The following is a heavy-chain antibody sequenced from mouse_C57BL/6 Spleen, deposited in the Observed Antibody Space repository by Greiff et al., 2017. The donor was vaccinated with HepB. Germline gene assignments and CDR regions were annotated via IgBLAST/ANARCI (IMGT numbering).Heavy chain of an antibody. CDR3: ARVGYGSSGDPSMDY. Sequence: VQLQQSGAELVKPGASVKLSCKASGYTFTSYWMHWVKQRPGQGLEWIGMIHPNSGSTNYNEKFKSKATLTVDKSSSTAYMQLSSLTSEDSAVYSCARVGYGSSGDPSMDYWGQGTSVTVSS. J-gene: IGHJ4*01. CDR2: IHPNSGST. CDR1: GYTFTSYW. V-gene: IGHV1-64*01. D-gene: IGHD1-1*01.